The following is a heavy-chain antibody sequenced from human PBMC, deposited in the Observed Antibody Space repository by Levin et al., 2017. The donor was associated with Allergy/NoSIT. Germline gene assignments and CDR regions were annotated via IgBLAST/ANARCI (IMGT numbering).Heavy chain of an antibody. CDR3: ARVDGGNFFDY. J-gene: IGHJ4*02. CDR1: GGSIRSDGYS. D-gene: IGHD4-23*01. V-gene: IGHV4-30-2*01. CDR2: IYHSGST. Sequence: SQTLSLPCAVSGGSIRSDGYSWSWIRQPPGKGLEWIGYIYHSGSTYYNPSLKSRVTISVDRSKNQFSLKLNSVTAADTAVYYCARVDGGNFFDYWGQGTLVTVSS.